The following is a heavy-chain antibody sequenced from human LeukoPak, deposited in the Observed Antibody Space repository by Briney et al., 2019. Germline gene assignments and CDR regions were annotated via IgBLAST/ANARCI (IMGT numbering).Heavy chain of an antibody. CDR3: AKDRISGRNRYYFDY. V-gene: IGHV3-30*18. Sequence: PGGSLRLSCAASGFTFSSYGMHWVRQAPGKGLEWVAVISYDGSNKYYADSVKGRFTISRDNSKNTLYLQMNSLRAEDTAVYYCAKDRISGRNRYYFDYWGQGTLVTVSS. J-gene: IGHJ4*02. CDR1: GFTFSSYG. D-gene: IGHD1-26*01. CDR2: ISYDGSNK.